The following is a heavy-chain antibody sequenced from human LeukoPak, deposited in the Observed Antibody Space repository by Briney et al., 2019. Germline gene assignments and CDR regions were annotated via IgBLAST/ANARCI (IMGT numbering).Heavy chain of an antibody. V-gene: IGHV3-23*01. J-gene: IGHJ4*02. D-gene: IGHD6-19*01. CDR2: ISGSGGKT. CDR1: GFTFSTFA. Sequence: GGSLRLSCVASGFTFSTFAMSWVRQAPGKGLEWVSVISGSGGKTYYAASVKGHFTISRDNSKNTVYLQMNSLRAEDTAVYYCARDSSGWYYFDYWGQGTLVTVSS. CDR3: ARDSSGWYYFDY.